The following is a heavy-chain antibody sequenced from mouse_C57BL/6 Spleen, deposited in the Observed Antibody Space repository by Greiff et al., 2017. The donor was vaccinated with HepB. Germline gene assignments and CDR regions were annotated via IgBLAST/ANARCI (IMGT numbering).Heavy chain of an antibody. Sequence: EVMLVESGGGLVQPGGSLKLSCAASGFTFSDYYMYWVRQTPEKRLEWVAYISNGGGSTYYPDTVKGRFTISRDNAKNTLYLQMSRLKSEDTAMYYCARRGYYEGYFDVWGTGTTVTVSS. J-gene: IGHJ1*03. CDR3: ARRGYYEGYFDV. D-gene: IGHD2-3*01. V-gene: IGHV5-12*01. CDR2: ISNGGGST. CDR1: GFTFSDYY.